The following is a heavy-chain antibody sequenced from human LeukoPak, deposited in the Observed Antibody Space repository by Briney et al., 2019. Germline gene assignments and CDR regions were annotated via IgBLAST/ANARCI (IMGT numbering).Heavy chain of an antibody. CDR3: ARDRDPYYDSTGYYYDH. J-gene: IGHJ4*02. Sequence: GASVKVSCKASGYSFTSYYLHWVRQAPGQGLEWMGVINPGGGSTNYAQKFQGRVTMTSDTSTSTVYMELSSLRSEDTAVYFCARDRDPYYDSTGYYYDHWGQGTLVTVSS. CDR2: INPGGGST. CDR1: GYSFTSYY. V-gene: IGHV1-46*01. D-gene: IGHD3-22*01.